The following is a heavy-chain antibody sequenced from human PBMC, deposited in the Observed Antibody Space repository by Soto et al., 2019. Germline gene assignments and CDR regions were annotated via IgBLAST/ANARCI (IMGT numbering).Heavy chain of an antibody. CDR1: VGTFSSYA. CDR3: ARRYCSGGSCLGWFDP. V-gene: IGHV1-69*12. J-gene: IGHJ5*02. Sequence: QVQLVQSGAEVKKPGSSVKVSCKASVGTFSSYAISWVRQAPGQGLEWMGGIIPIFGTANYAQKFQGRVTITADESTSTAYMELSSLRSEDTAVYYCARRYCSGGSCLGWFDPWGQGTLVTVSS. D-gene: IGHD2-15*01. CDR2: IIPIFGTA.